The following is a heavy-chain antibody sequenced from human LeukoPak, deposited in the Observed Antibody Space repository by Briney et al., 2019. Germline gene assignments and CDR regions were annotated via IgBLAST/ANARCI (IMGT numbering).Heavy chain of an antibody. CDR2: ISPYNGNT. V-gene: IGHV1-18*01. J-gene: IGHJ3*02. Sequence: ASVKVSCKASGYTFISYGISWVRQAPGQGLEWMGWISPYNGNTNDVQKLQGRVTMTTDTSTSTAYMELRSLRSYDTAVYYCATLRGRGAFDIWGQGTMVTVSS. CDR3: ATLRGRGAFDI. CDR1: GYTFISYG. D-gene: IGHD3-16*01.